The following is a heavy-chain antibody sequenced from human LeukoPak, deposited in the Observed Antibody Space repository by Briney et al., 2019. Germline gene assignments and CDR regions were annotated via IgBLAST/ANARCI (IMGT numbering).Heavy chain of an antibody. V-gene: IGHV1-18*01. Sequence: EASVKVSCKASGHTFTSYGISWVRQAPGQGLEWMGWISAYNGNTNYAQKLQGRVTMTTDTSTNTAYMELRSLRSDDTAVYYCAREYYGSGSARLDYWGQGTLVTVSS. D-gene: IGHD3-10*01. CDR3: AREYYGSGSARLDY. J-gene: IGHJ4*02. CDR1: GHTFTSYG. CDR2: ISAYNGNT.